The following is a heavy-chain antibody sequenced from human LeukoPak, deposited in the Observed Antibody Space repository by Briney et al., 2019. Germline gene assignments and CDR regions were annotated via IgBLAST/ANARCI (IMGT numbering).Heavy chain of an antibody. J-gene: IGHJ4*02. CDR2: ISPSSGT. CDR3: ARPQSSRGYHWPFDD. V-gene: IGHV3-23*01. D-gene: IGHD3-22*01. CDR1: GFTFSSYA. Sequence: GGSLRLSYAASGFTFSSYAMRWVRQAPGKGLEWVSAISPSSGTFYADSVKGRFTISRDNSKNTLYLQMNSLRAEDTAVYYCARPQSSRGYHWPFDDWGQGTLVTVSS.